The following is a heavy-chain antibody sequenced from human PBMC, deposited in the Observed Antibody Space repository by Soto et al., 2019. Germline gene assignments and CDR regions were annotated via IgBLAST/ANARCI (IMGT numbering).Heavy chain of an antibody. V-gene: IGHV6-1*01. CDR3: ARVRIAVAGYYGMDV. CDR1: GDSVSSNSAA. J-gene: IGHJ6*02. D-gene: IGHD6-19*01. CDR2: TYYRSKWYN. Sequence: SQTLSLTFALSGDSVSSNSAAWNWIRQSPSIVLEWLGRTYYRSKWYNDYAVSVKSRITINPDTSKNQFSLQLNSVTPEDTAVYYGARVRIAVAGYYGMDVWGQGTTVTVSS.